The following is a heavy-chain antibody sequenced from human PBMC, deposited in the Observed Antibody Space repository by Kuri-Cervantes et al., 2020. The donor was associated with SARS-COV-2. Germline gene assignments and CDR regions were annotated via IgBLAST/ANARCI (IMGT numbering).Heavy chain of an antibody. J-gene: IGHJ1*01. CDR3: SRVAYSTSFLGYFQY. D-gene: IGHD6-13*01. CDR1: GFSLSTSGVG. V-gene: IGHV2-5*02. CDR2: IHWDDDK. Sequence: SGPTLVKPTQTLTLTCTLSGFSLSTSGVGVGWIRQPPGKALEWLALIHWDDDKRYSPSLKSRLTITKDTSKNQVVLTMTNMDPVDTATYYCSRVAYSTSFLGYFQYWGQGTLVTVSS.